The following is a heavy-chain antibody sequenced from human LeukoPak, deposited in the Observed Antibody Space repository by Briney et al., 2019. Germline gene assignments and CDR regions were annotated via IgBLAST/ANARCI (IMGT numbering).Heavy chain of an antibody. V-gene: IGHV3-66*01. CDR2: IYSGGST. Sequence: GGSLRLSCAATGFTVSSNYMSWVRQAPGQGLEWVSVIYSGGSTYYADSVKGRFTISIDNAKNSLYLQMNSLRAEDTAVYYCAIRGSPMVRNYWGQGTLVTVSS. CDR1: GFTVSSNY. J-gene: IGHJ4*02. CDR3: AIRGSPMVRNY. D-gene: IGHD3-10*01.